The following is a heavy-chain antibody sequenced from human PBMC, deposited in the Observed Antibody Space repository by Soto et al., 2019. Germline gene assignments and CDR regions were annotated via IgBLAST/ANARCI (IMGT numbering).Heavy chain of an antibody. CDR3: AREGPYCGGDCYNYGMDV. J-gene: IGHJ6*02. D-gene: IGHD2-21*02. CDR1: GGSFSGYY. CDR2: INHSGST. Sequence: SETLSLTCAVYGGSFSGYYWSWIRQPPGKGLEWIGEINHSGSTNYNPSLKSRVTISVDTSKNQFSLKLSSVTAADTAVYYCAREGPYCGGDCYNYGMDVWGQGTTVTV. V-gene: IGHV4-34*01.